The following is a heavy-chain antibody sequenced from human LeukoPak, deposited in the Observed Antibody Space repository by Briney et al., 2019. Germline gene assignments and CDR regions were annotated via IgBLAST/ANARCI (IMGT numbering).Heavy chain of an antibody. J-gene: IGHJ4*02. V-gene: IGHV1-8*03. Sequence: ASVKVSCKASGYTFTSYDINWVRQATGQGLEWMGWMNPNSGNTGYAQKFQGRVTITRNTSISTAYMELSSLRAEDTAVYYCAKDASGPYDSSGYYDYWGQGTLVTVSS. CDR2: MNPNSGNT. D-gene: IGHD3-22*01. CDR3: AKDASGPYDSSGYYDY. CDR1: GYTFTSYD.